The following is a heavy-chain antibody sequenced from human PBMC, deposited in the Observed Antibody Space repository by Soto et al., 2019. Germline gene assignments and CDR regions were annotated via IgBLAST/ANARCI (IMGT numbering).Heavy chain of an antibody. V-gene: IGHV4-4*02. CDR1: GASISSDNR. Sequence: PSETVSLTCAVSGASISSDNRWTWVRQPPGEGLEWIGEISQSGTTKYNPSLASRVTISVDKSKNQFSLRLTSMTAADTAVYYCAKKVPAALRLYYFFGLDVWGQGTTVTVSS. CDR2: ISQSGTT. D-gene: IGHD2-15*01. J-gene: IGHJ6*02. CDR3: AKKVPAALRLYYFFGLDV.